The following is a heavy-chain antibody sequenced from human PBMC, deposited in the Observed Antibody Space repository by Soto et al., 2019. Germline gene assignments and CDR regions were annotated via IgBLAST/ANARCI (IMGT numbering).Heavy chain of an antibody. CDR2: ISGASGTI. CDR1: GFNFRTYN. D-gene: IGHD1-1*01. CDR3: VRGDNWNDEASDY. V-gene: IGHV3-48*01. Sequence: GQSLKISSAATGFNFRTYNMNWVRQAPGKGLEWLSYISGASGTIYYADSVKGRFTISRDNSKNTVYLQMNSLRAEDTAVYYCVRGDNWNDEASDYWGQGTLVTVSS. J-gene: IGHJ4*02.